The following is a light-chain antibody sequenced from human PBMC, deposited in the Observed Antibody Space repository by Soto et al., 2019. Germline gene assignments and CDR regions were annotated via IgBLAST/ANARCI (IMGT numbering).Light chain of an antibody. CDR1: SSAVGGYNY. Sequence: QSVLTQPASVSGSPGQSITISCTGTSSAVGGYNYVSWYQQLPGKAPELMIYEVSNRPSGVSNRFSGSKSGNTASLTISGLQAEDEADYYCSSYTSSSTYVFGTGTKV. V-gene: IGLV2-14*01. J-gene: IGLJ1*01. CDR3: SSYTSSSTYV. CDR2: EVS.